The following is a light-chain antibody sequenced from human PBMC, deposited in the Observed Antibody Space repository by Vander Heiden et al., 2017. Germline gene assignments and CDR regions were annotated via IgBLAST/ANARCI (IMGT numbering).Light chain of an antibody. J-gene: IGLJ2*01. CDR2: QDS. CDR3: QACDSSLVV. Sequence: SYELTQPPSVSVSPGQTASITCSGDKLGDKYACWYQQKPGQSPVLVIYQDSKRPSGIPERFSGSNSGNTATLTISGTQAMDEAYYYCQACDSSLVVFGGGTKLTVL. CDR1: KLGDKY. V-gene: IGLV3-1*01.